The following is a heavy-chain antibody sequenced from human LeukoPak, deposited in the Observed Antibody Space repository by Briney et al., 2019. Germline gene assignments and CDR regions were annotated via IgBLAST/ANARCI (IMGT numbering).Heavy chain of an antibody. J-gene: IGHJ6*04. CDR3: ARGRDTSGYYYGMDV. D-gene: IGHD3-10*01. V-gene: IGHV4-59*11. Sequence: SETLSLTCTVSGGSISSHYWNWVRQPPGKGLEWIGYAYYSGSTNYSPSLKSRVTISVDTSKKQFSLKLSSVTAADTAVYYCARGRDTSGYYYGMDVWGKGTTVTVSS. CDR1: GGSISSHY. CDR2: AYYSGST.